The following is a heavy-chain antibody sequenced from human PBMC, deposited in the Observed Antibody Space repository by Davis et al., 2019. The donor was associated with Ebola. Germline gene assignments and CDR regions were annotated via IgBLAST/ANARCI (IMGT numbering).Heavy chain of an antibody. D-gene: IGHD2-15*01. CDR3: ARDDRYCSGGSCYTERVDY. Sequence: PGGSLRLSCAASGFTFSSYWMSWVRQAPGKWLEWVANIKPDGREKYYVDSVKGRFTIPRDNAKNSLYLQMNSLRAEDTAVYYCARDDRYCSGGSCYTERVDYWGQGTLVTVSS. CDR2: IKPDGREK. CDR1: GFTFSSYW. J-gene: IGHJ4*02. V-gene: IGHV3-7*01.